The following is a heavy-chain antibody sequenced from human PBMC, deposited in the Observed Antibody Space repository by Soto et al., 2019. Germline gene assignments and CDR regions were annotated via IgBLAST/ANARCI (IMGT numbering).Heavy chain of an antibody. CDR1: GFTFSSYG. D-gene: IGHD5-12*01. J-gene: IGHJ4*02. V-gene: IGHV3-30*18. Sequence: GGSLRLSCAASGFTFSSYGMHWVRQAPGKGLEWVAVISYDGSNKYYADSVKGRFTISRDNSKNTLYLQMNSLRAEDTAVYYCAKDGGWLQLPVSYFDYWGQGTLVTVSS. CDR3: AKDGGWLQLPVSYFDY. CDR2: ISYDGSNK.